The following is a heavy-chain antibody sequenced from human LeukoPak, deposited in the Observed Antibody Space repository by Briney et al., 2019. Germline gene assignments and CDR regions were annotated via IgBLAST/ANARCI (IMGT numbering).Heavy chain of an antibody. CDR2: ISYDGTNK. Sequence: PGRSLRLSCAASGFTFSSYAMHWVRQAPGKGLEWVAVISYDGTNKYYGDSVKGRFTISRDNSKNALYLQMNSLRAEDTAVYYCARDIQIYCSSTSCYPFDYWGQGTLVTVSS. V-gene: IGHV3-30-3*01. J-gene: IGHJ4*02. CDR3: ARDIQIYCSSTSCYPFDY. CDR1: GFTFSSYA. D-gene: IGHD2-2*01.